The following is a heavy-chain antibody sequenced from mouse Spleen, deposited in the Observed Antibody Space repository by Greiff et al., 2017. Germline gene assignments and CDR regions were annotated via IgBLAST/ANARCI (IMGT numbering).Heavy chain of an antibody. CDR2: ISGGGSYT. D-gene: IGHD2-13*01. CDR1: GFTFSSYG. Sequence: EVNVVESGGGLVKPGGSLKLSCAASGFTFSSYGMSWVRQTPEKRLEWVATISGGGSYTYYPDSVKGRFTISRDNAKNNLYLQMSSLRSEDTALYYCARHDYYFDVWGAGTTVTVSS. V-gene: IGHV5-9-2*01. CDR3: ARHDYYFDV. J-gene: IGHJ1*01.